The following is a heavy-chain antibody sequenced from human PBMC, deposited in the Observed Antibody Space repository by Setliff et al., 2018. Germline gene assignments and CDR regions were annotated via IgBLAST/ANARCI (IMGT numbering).Heavy chain of an antibody. Sequence: SETLSLTCTVSGGSISSSSYYWSWIRQPPGKGLEWIGEINHSGSTNYNPSLKSRVTISVDTSKNQFSLKLSSVTAADTAVYYCARAPRNFGVVINYYYYYYGMDVWGQGTTVTVS. CDR1: GGSISSSSYY. CDR3: ARAPRNFGVVINYYYYYYGMDV. CDR2: INHSGST. V-gene: IGHV4-39*07. D-gene: IGHD3-3*01. J-gene: IGHJ6*02.